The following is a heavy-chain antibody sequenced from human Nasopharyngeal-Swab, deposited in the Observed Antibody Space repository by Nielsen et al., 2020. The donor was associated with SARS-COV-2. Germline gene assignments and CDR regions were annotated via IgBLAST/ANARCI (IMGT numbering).Heavy chain of an antibody. Sequence: GGSLRLSCAASGFTFDDDAMHWVRQAPGKGLEWDSGISWNSGKIGYADSVKGRFTSSRDNAKNSLYLQMNSLRTEDTALYYCAKETENDYSNSPGFYYGMDVWGQGTTVTVSS. CDR3: AKETENDYSNSPGFYYGMDV. CDR1: GFTFDDDA. D-gene: IGHD4-11*01. V-gene: IGHV3-9*01. CDR2: ISWNSGKI. J-gene: IGHJ6*02.